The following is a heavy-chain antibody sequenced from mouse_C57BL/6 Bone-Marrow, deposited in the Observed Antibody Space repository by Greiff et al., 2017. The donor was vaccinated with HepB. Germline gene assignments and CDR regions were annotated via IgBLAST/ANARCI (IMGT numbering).Heavy chain of an antibody. CDR1: GFTFSDYY. V-gene: IGHV5-12*01. J-gene: IGHJ4*01. CDR3: AGASNWDEGAMDY. D-gene: IGHD4-1*01. Sequence: EVMLVESGGGLVQPGGSLKLSCAASGFTFSDYYMYWVRQTPEKRLEWVAYISNVGGSTYYPDTVKGRFTIYRDNTKNTLYLQMSRLKSEDTSMYYCAGASNWDEGAMDYWGQGTSVTVSS. CDR2: ISNVGGST.